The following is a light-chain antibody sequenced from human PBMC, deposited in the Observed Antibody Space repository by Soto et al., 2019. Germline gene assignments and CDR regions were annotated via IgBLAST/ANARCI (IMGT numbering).Light chain of an antibody. CDR1: SSNIESNF. Sequence: QSVLTQPPSASGTPGQRVTISCSVSSSNIESNFVYWYQQFPGTAPRLLIYRNNQRPSGVPDRFSGSKSGTSASLAISALRSEDEADYYCTVWDDSLRGRLFGGGTKVTVL. V-gene: IGLV1-47*01. CDR2: RNN. J-gene: IGLJ2*01. CDR3: TVWDDSLRGRL.